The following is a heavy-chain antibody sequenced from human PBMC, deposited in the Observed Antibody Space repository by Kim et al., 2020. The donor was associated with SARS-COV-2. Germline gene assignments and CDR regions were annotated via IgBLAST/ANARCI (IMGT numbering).Heavy chain of an antibody. CDR1: GYTFTNHH. D-gene: IGHD3-10*01. J-gene: IGHJ4*02. CDR3: AREGPYGSGSSDY. V-gene: IGHV1-18*01. Sequence: ASVKVSCTASGYTFTNHHIIWVRQAPGQGLEWMGWISGVNDNTIYAQKFQGRVTMTKDTSTSTAYMELRSLRSDDTAVYYCAREGPYGSGSSDYWGQGTLVTVSS. CDR2: ISGVNDNT.